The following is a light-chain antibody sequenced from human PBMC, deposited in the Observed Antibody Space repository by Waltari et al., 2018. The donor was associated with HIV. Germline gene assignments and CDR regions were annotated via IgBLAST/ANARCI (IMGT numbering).Light chain of an antibody. CDR3: SSYTSSNTLPYV. CDR2: NVS. Sequence: QSALTQPASVSGSPGQSITIPCTGTSIDVGGYNYVSWSQQHPGKAPKLMLYNVSNRPAGVSNRFSGSKSGNTASLTISGLQAEDEADYYCSSYTSSNTLPYVFGTGSKVTVL. V-gene: IGLV2-14*03. J-gene: IGLJ1*01. CDR1: SIDVGGYNY.